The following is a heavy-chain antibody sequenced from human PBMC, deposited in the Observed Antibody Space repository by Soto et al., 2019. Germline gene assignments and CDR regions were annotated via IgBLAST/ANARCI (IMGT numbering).Heavy chain of an antibody. Sequence: SETLSLTCAVSGDSIIGIYHWAWIRQPPGRSLEWIASIFHTGTTYYTPSLKSRVTISVDTSKNQFSLRLSSVTAADTAVYYCARVSDFWSGYYTGMGWFDPWGQGTLVTVSS. J-gene: IGHJ5*02. CDR1: GDSIIGIYH. CDR3: ARVSDFWSGYYTGMGWFDP. V-gene: IGHV4-38-2*01. D-gene: IGHD3-3*01. CDR2: IFHTGTT.